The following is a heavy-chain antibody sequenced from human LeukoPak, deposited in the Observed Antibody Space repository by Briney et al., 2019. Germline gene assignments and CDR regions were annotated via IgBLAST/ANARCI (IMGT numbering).Heavy chain of an antibody. D-gene: IGHD6-13*01. CDR1: GGSVSSGSYY. CDR2: IYYSGTT. V-gene: IGHV4-61*01. CDR3: ARDPRIAAAGTFWFDP. Sequence: SETLSLSCTVSGGSVSSGSYYWSWIRQPPGKGLEWIVYIYYSGTTNYNPSLKSRVTISVDTSTNQFSLKLSSVTAADTAVYYCARDPRIAAAGTFWFDPWGQGTLVTVSS. J-gene: IGHJ5*02.